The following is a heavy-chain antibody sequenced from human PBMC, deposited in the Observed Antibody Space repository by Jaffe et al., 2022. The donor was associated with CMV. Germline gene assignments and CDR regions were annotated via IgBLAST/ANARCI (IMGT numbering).Heavy chain of an antibody. J-gene: IGHJ3*02. Sequence: EVQLVQSGAEVKKPGESLKISCKASGYNFAHYWIGWVRQMPGKGLEWMGIIYPGDSVTTYSASFQGHLTISANKSISTAYLQWNSSLKASDTAIYYCARRGLVGALAGAFDIWGQGTMVTVSS. CDR2: IYPGDSVT. CDR3: ARRGLVGALAGAFDI. V-gene: IGHV5-51*01. CDR1: GYNFAHYW. D-gene: IGHD1-26*01.